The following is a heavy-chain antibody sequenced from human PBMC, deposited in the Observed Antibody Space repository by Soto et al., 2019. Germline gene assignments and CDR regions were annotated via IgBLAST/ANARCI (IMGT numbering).Heavy chain of an antibody. Sequence: SETLSLTCTVSGGSISSNYWTWIRQPPGKGLEWIGYVYNSGSTNYNPSLKSRVTISEDTSKSQFSLKVSSMTAADTAVYYCARYRREAVAGYTLDNWGQGILVTVSS. V-gene: IGHV4-59*01. CDR1: GGSISSNY. J-gene: IGHJ4*02. D-gene: IGHD6-13*01. CDR2: VYNSGST. CDR3: ARYRREAVAGYTLDN.